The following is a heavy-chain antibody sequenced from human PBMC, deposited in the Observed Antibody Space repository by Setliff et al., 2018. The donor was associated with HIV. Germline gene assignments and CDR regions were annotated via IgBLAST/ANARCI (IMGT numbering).Heavy chain of an antibody. CDR1: GFTFRSFG. J-gene: IGHJ4*02. Sequence: PGGSLRLSCAASGFTFRSFGMHWVRQTPGKGLEWVALIHFDGTNKYYRDSVKGRFTISRDNSKNTVYLQMNSLRAEDTAVYYCAKKVPGVGVAGPFDYWGQGTLVTSPQ. CDR2: IHFDGTNK. CDR3: AKKVPGVGVAGPFDY. D-gene: IGHD6-19*01. V-gene: IGHV3-30*02.